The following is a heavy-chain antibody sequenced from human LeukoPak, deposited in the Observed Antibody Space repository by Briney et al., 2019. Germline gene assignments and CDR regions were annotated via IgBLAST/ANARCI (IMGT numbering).Heavy chain of an antibody. CDR3: ARRSGREYFQH. Sequence: GEALKISCEGSGYRFTSYWIGWVRPMPGKGLEWMGIIHPGDSDTRYSPSFEGQVTISADKSIRTAYLQWSSLKASDTAMYYCARRSGREYFQHWGQGTLVTVSS. CDR1: GYRFTSYW. D-gene: IGHD3-10*01. CDR2: IHPGDSDT. V-gene: IGHV5-51*01. J-gene: IGHJ1*01.